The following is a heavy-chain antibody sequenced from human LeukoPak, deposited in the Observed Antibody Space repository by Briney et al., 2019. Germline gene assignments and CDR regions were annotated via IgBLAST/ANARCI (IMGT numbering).Heavy chain of an antibody. D-gene: IGHD2-2*01. CDR2: IYTSGST. Sequence: SETLSLTCTVSGGSISSGSYYWSWIRQPAGKGLEWIGRIYTSGSTNYNPSLKSRVTISVDTSKNQFPLKLSSVTAADTAVYYCARQAVPAAKKNWFDPWGQGTLVTVSS. J-gene: IGHJ5*02. V-gene: IGHV4-61*02. CDR1: GGSISSGSYY. CDR3: ARQAVPAAKKNWFDP.